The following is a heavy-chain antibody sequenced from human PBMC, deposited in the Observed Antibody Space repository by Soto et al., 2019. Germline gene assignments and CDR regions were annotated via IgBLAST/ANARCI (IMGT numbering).Heavy chain of an antibody. J-gene: IGHJ4*02. V-gene: IGHV1-69*12. D-gene: IGHD3-10*01. CDR3: ARVVDVLVRGAFDY. Sequence: QVQLVQSGAEVKKPGSSVKVSCKASGGTFSNYAISWVRQAPGQGLEWMGGIIPIFGTANYAQKFQGRVTITADESTSTAYMELSSLRSEDTAVYYCARVVDVLVRGAFDYWGQGTLVTVSS. CDR2: IIPIFGTA. CDR1: GGTFSNYA.